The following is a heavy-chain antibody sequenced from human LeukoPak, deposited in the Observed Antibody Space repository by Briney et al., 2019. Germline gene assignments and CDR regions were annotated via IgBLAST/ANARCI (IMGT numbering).Heavy chain of an antibody. CDR3: ASKRYYYDSSVEAGFDP. V-gene: IGHV1-69*05. J-gene: IGHJ5*02. D-gene: IGHD3-22*01. Sequence: SVKVSCKASGGTFSSYAISWVRQAPGQGLEWMGGIIPIFGTANYAQKFQGGVTITTDESTSTAYMELSSLRSEDTAVYYCASKRYYYDSSVEAGFDPWGQGILVTVSS. CDR2: IIPIFGTA. CDR1: GGTFSSYA.